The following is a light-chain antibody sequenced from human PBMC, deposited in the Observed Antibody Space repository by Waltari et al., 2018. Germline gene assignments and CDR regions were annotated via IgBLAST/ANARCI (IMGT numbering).Light chain of an antibody. CDR1: QSISSW. Sequence: DFQMTQSPSTLSASVGDRVTITCRASQSISSWLAWYQQKPGKAPKLLIYKASSLESGVPSRFSGSGSGTEFTLTISSLQPDDFATYYCQQYNSYWYTFGQGTKLEIK. CDR2: KAS. J-gene: IGKJ2*01. CDR3: QQYNSYWYT. V-gene: IGKV1-5*03.